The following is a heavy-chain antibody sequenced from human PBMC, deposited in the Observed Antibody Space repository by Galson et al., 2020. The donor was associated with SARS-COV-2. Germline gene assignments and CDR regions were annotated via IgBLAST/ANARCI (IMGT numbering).Heavy chain of an antibody. CDR2: SRRSGDRA. CDR3: AKDHVNYYVSGDVAAGGYWYFDL. V-gene: IGHV3-23*01. D-gene: IGHD3-22*01. J-gene: IGHJ2*01. Sequence: GESLKISCAASGFTFSSYAMSWVRQVPGKGLEWVSVSRRSGDRAYYADSVQGRFTISRDNSKNTLFLQMNGLRAEDTAIYYCAKDHVNYYVSGDVAAGGYWYFDLWGRGTLVTVSS. CDR1: GFTFSSYA.